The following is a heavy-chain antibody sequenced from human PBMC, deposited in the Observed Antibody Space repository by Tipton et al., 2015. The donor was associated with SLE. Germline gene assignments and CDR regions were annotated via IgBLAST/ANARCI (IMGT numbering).Heavy chain of an antibody. Sequence: TLSLTCTVSGGSISSGYYFWSWVRQPAGRGLEWFGRIFSSGDTNYNPSLKSRVTISVDTSKNQFSLSLRSVTAADTAVYYCARDLYGGATRLDYWGQGTLVTVSS. V-gene: IGHV4-61*02. J-gene: IGHJ4*02. CDR2: IFSSGDT. CDR3: ARDLYGGATRLDY. D-gene: IGHD1-26*01. CDR1: GGSISSGYYF.